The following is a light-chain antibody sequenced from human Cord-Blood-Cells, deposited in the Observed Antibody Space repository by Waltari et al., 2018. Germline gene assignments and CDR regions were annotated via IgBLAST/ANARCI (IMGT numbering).Light chain of an antibody. CDR2: AAS. Sequence: DIQMTQSPSSVSASVGDRVTITCRASRGISSWFAWYQQKPGKAPKLLIYAASSLQSGVQSRVSGSGSETDFTLTIRSLQPEDFETYYCQQANSFPLTVGGGTKVEIK. V-gene: IGKV1-12*01. J-gene: IGKJ4*01. CDR1: RGISSW. CDR3: QQANSFPLT.